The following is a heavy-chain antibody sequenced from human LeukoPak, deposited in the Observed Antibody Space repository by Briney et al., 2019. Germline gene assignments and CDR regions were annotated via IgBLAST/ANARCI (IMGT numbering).Heavy chain of an antibody. CDR1: GYTFTGYY. Sequence: ASVKVSCQASGYTFTGYYMHWVRQAPGQGLEWMGWINPNGGGTNYAQKFQGRVTMTSDTSISTAYMELSRLRSDDTAVYYCARARLGYCSSASCDQENWGQGTLVTGSS. D-gene: IGHD2-2*01. CDR2: INPNGGGT. J-gene: IGHJ4*02. CDR3: ARARLGYCSSASCDQEN. V-gene: IGHV1-2*02.